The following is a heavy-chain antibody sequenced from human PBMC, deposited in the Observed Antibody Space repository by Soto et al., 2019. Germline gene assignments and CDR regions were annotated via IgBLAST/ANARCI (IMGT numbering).Heavy chain of an antibody. CDR2: IIPILGIA. CDR3: ARDDYGDYFFAFDI. J-gene: IGHJ3*02. Sequence: QVQLVQSGAEVQKPGSSVKVSCKASGGTFSSYTISWVRQAPGQGLEWMGRIIPILGIANYAQKFQGRVTITADKSTSTAYMELSSLRSEDTAVYYCARDDYGDYFFAFDIWGQGTMVTVSS. CDR1: GGTFSSYT. D-gene: IGHD4-17*01. V-gene: IGHV1-69*02.